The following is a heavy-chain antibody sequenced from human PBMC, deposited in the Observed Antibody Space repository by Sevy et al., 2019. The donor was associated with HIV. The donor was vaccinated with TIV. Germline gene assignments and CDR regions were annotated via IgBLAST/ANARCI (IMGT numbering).Heavy chain of an antibody. CDR2: IKVDGSVR. V-gene: IGHV3-7*03. Sequence: GGSLRLSCAASGFTFSRYWMSWVRQAPGKGLEWVAHIKVDGSVRYYVDSVKGGLTICKDNAKSSRFLQMNRLRAEDSAVYYCARDCSSTSCLWGLDVWGQGTTVTVSS. CDR1: GFTFSRYW. CDR3: ARDCSSTSCLWGLDV. J-gene: IGHJ6*02. D-gene: IGHD2-2*01.